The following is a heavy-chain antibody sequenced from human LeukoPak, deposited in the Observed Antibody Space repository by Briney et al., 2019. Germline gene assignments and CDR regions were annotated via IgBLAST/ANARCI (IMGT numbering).Heavy chain of an antibody. CDR2: ISSSGSTI. CDR3: ARGHCSSTSCPNDAFDI. J-gene: IGHJ3*02. D-gene: IGHD2-2*01. CDR1: GFTFSDYY. Sequence: PGGSLRLSCAASGFTFSDYYMSWIRQAPGKGLEWVSYISSSGSTIYYADSVKGRFTISSDNAKNSLYLQMNSLRAEDTAVYYCARGHCSSTSCPNDAFDIWGQGTMVTVSS. V-gene: IGHV3-11*01.